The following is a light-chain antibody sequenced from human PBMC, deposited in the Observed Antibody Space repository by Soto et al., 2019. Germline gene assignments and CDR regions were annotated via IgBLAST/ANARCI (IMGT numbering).Light chain of an antibody. CDR3: QQYYGLPPLT. CDR2: HAS. CDR1: SNITKN. V-gene: IGKV1-33*01. J-gene: IGKJ5*01. Sequence: DIQMTQSPSSMSASXGDRVTIGSQSRSNITKNLSRYQQKPGKASNLLXXHASKLAKGVKSRLSGSGSGRDFSFSITSLQREDLATYYCQQYYGLPPLTFGQGTRLEIK.